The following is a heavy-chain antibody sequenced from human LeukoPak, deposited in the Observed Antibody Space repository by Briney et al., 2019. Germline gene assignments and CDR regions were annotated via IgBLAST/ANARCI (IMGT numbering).Heavy chain of an antibody. CDR3: TTMSAIFGVVIPDY. Sequence: GGSLRLYCAVSGVVFSDAWMSWVRQAPGKGQEWVGRVKSKANGEKTDYAAPVKGRFSISRDDSKNTLFLQMYSLRTEDTGIYYCTTMSAIFGVVIPDYWGQGTLVSVSP. J-gene: IGHJ4*02. CDR1: GVVFSDAW. CDR2: VKSKANGEKT. V-gene: IGHV3-15*01. D-gene: IGHD3-3*01.